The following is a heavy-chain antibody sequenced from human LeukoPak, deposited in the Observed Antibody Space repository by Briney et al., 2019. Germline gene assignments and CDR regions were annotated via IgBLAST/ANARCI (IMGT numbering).Heavy chain of an antibody. Sequence: SETLSLTCTVSGGSISSGGYYWSWIRQHPGRGLEWIGYIYYSGSTYYNPSLKSRVTISVDTSKNQFSLKLSSVTAADTAVYYCARAGQVLRFLEWPKPFDYWGQGTLVTVSS. D-gene: IGHD3-3*01. V-gene: IGHV4-31*03. CDR2: IYYSGST. CDR3: ARAGQVLRFLEWPKPFDY. J-gene: IGHJ4*02. CDR1: GGSISSGGYY.